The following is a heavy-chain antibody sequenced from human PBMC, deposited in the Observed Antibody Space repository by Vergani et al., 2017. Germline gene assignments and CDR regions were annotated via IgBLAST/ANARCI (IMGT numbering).Heavy chain of an antibody. CDR1: GYTFTSNA. CDR2: INAGNGNT. J-gene: IGHJ4*01. D-gene: IGHD3-3*01. CDR3: ARTYYDFWSGYKCDY. Sequence: QVQLLQSGAEVKKPGASVKVSCKASGYTFTSNAMHWVRQAPGQRLEGMGWINAGNGNTKYSQKFQGRVTITRDTSASTAYMELSSLRSEDTAVYYCARTYYDFWSGYKCDYWGQEPWSPSPQ. V-gene: IGHV1-3*01.